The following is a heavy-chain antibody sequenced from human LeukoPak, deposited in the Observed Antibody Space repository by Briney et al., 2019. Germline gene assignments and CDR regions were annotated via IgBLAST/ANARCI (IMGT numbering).Heavy chain of an antibody. CDR3: AGRPDTAIVAIFDY. CDR2: INPNSGGT. Sequence: ASVKVSCKASGYTFTGYYLHWVRQAPGQRLEWMGWINPNSGGTNYAQKFQGRVTMTGDTSISTAYMELSRLTSDDTAIYYCAGRPDTAIVAIFDYWGQGTLVTVSP. V-gene: IGHV1-2*02. D-gene: IGHD5-18*01. J-gene: IGHJ4*02. CDR1: GYTFTGYY.